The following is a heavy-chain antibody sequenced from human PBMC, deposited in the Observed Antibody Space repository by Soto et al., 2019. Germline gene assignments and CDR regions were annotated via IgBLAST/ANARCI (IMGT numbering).Heavy chain of an antibody. J-gene: IGHJ6*02. CDR2: IYYNGST. D-gene: IGHD3-10*01. V-gene: IGHV4-31*03. CDR3: ATDEYFGSEIDFYYYAMDV. CDR1: GASISIGGYF. Sequence: SETLSLTCTVSGASISIGGYFWSWIRQHPGKGLEWIGHIYYNGSTYYNSSLKSRLTISVDTSKNEFSLRLTSVTAADTAVYFCATDEYFGSEIDFYYYAMDVWGQGTTVTVSS.